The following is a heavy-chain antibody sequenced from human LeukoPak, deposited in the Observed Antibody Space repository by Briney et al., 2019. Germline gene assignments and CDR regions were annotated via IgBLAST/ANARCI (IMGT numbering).Heavy chain of an antibody. D-gene: IGHD2-15*01. CDR2: ISGSGGST. CDR3: AKVMPPGRILFYSYYMDV. CDR1: GFTFSSYS. V-gene: IGHV3-23*01. J-gene: IGHJ6*03. Sequence: PGGSLRLSCAASGFTFSSYSMNWVRQAPGKGLEWVSAISGSGGSTYYADSVKGRFTISRDKSKNTLSLQMNSLRVEDTAVYYCAKVMPPGRILFYSYYMDVWGRGTTVTVSS.